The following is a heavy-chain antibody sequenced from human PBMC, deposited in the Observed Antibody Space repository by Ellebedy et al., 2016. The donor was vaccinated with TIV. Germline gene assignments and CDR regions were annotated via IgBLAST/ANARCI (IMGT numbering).Heavy chain of an antibody. J-gene: IGHJ4*02. V-gene: IGHV3-15*01. Sequence: GESLKISXAASGFTFSNAWMNWVRQAPGKRLEWVGRIKSKYDGGTTDYAAPVKGRFTISRDDSHNTVYLQMNSLKTEDTAVYYCSTGGYFFDYWGQGTLVTVSS. CDR1: GFTFSNAW. CDR3: STGGYFFDY. CDR2: IKSKYDGGTT.